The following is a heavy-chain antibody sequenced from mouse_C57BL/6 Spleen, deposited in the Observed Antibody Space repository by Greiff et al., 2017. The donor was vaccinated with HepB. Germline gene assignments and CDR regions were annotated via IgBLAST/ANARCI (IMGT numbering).Heavy chain of an antibody. CDR1: GYAFSSSW. D-gene: IGHD2-14*01. V-gene: IGHV1-82*01. CDR2: IYPGDGDT. CDR3: ARREGYDFDY. Sequence: VKLVESGPELVKPGASVKISCKASGYAFSSSWMNWVKQRPGKGLGWIGRIYPGDGDTNYNGKFKGKATLTADKSSSTAYMQLSSLTYEDSAVYFCARREGYDFDYWGQGTTLTVSS. J-gene: IGHJ2*01.